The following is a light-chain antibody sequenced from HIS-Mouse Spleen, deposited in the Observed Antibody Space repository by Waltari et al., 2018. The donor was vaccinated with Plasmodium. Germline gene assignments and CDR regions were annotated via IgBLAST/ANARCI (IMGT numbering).Light chain of an antibody. Sequence: DIVMTQSPDSLAVSLSERATIKRKSSQSVLYSSNNKNYLAWYQQKPGQPPTLLIYWASTRESGVPDRFSGSGSGTDFTLTISSLQAEDVAVYYCQQYYSTPYTFGQGTKLEIK. CDR1: QSVLYSSNNKNY. CDR2: WAS. V-gene: IGKV4-1*01. CDR3: QQYYSTPYT. J-gene: IGKJ2*01.